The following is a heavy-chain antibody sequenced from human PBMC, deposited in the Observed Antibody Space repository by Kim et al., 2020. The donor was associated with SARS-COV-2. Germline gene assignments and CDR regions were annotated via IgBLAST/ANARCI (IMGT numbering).Heavy chain of an antibody. Sequence: ADPVKGRFTISRDNAKNTLYLQMNSLRAEDTAVYSCAKDGYYDILSHLGTWGQGTTVTVSS. J-gene: IGHJ6*02. D-gene: IGHD3-9*01. CDR3: AKDGYYDILSHLGT. V-gene: IGHV3-30*02.